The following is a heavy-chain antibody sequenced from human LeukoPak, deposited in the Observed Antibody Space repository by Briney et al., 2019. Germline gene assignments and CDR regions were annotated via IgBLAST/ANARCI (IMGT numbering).Heavy chain of an antibody. CDR2: ISSSSSYI. J-gene: IGHJ4*02. CDR1: GFTFSSYS. Sequence: GGSLRLSCAASGFTFSSYSMNWVRQAPGKGLEWVSSISSSSSYIYYADLVKGRFTISRDNAKNSLYLQMNSLRAEDTAVYYCARGGNYLLCDYWGQGTLVTVSS. D-gene: IGHD4-23*01. V-gene: IGHV3-21*01. CDR3: ARGGNYLLCDY.